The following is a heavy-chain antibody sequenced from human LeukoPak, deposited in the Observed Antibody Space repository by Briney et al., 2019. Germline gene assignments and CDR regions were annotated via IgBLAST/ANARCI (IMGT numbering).Heavy chain of an antibody. CDR3: ARDRGNQRGYYYYYMDV. J-gene: IGHJ6*03. V-gene: IGHV3-21*01. CDR1: GFTFSNSG. CDR2: ISTDAGET. Sequence: GGTLRLSCAASGFTFSNSGMSWVRQAPGKGLEWVSAISTDAGETHYADSVKGRFTISRDNAKNSLYLQMNSLRAEDTAVYYCARDRGNQRGYYYYYMDVWGKGTTVTVSS. D-gene: IGHD1-14*01.